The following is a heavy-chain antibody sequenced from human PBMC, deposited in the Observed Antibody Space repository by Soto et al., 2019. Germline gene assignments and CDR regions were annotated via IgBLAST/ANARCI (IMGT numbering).Heavy chain of an antibody. J-gene: IGHJ4*02. CDR2: IHPSGDT. CDR3: ARDYDSSGYSRGFDY. D-gene: IGHD3-22*01. V-gene: IGHV1-46*01. Sequence: GASVKVSCKASGYKFTTYFIHWVRQAPGQGLEWMGMIHPSGDTGYGRKFRGRVTMTIDTSTTTAYMELSSLRSEDTAVYYCARDYDSSGYSRGFDYWGQGTLVTVSS. CDR1: GYKFTTYF.